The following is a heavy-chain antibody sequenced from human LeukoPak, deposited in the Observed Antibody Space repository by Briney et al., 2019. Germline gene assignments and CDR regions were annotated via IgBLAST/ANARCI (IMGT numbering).Heavy chain of an antibody. CDR1: GFTLSTYW. CDR2: IKQDGSEK. D-gene: IGHD6-19*01. J-gene: IGHJ6*03. CDR3: ARDGGWYKRGLDHYYYYMDV. Sequence: GGSLRLSCVASGFTLSTYWVTWVRQAPGKGLEWVGNIKQDGSEKYFMDSVKGRFTISRDNAKNSLYLQMNSLRVEDTALYYCARDGGWYKRGLDHYYYYMDVWGKGTTVIVSS. V-gene: IGHV3-7*03.